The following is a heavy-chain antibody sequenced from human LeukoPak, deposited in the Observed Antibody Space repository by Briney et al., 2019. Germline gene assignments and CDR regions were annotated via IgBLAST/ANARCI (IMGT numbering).Heavy chain of an antibody. J-gene: IGHJ1*01. CDR1: GFPFSSYS. Sequence: GGSLRLSCAASGFPFSSYSIHWVRQAPGKGLEWVAFIRDDGSNKYYADSVKGRFTISRDNSKNTLYLQMNSLRAEDTAVYYCGKDYHHDYDYLEVSGNGGQ. V-gene: IGHV3-30*02. D-gene: IGHD3-16*01. CDR3: GKDYHHDYDYLEVSGN. CDR2: IRDDGSNK.